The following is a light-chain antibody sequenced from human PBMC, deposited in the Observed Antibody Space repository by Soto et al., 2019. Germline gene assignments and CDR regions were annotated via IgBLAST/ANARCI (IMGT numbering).Light chain of an antibody. Sequence: EIVFTQGPGTLSLSPGERATISCRASQSVSSSYLAWYQQKPGQAPRLLIYEASNRANGIPARFSGSGSGTDLTLTISSLEPEDFAVYDGQQRSNWPGLTFGGGTKVDIK. CDR1: QSVSSSY. V-gene: IGKV3D-20*02. CDR2: EAS. J-gene: IGKJ4*01. CDR3: QQRSNWPGLT.